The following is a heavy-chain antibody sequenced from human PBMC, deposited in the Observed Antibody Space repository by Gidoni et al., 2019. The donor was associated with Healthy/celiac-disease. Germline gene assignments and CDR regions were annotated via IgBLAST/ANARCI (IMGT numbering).Heavy chain of an antibody. J-gene: IGHJ4*02. V-gene: IGHV4-34*01. Sequence: QVQLQQWGAGLLKPSETLSLTCAVYGGSFSGYYWSWIRQPPGKGLEWIGEINHSGSTNYNPSLKSRVTISVDTSKNQFSLKLSSVTAADTAVYYCARLGIVGATVDYWGQGTLVTVSS. CDR2: INHSGST. CDR3: ARLGIVGATVDY. CDR1: GGSFSGYY. D-gene: IGHD1-26*01.